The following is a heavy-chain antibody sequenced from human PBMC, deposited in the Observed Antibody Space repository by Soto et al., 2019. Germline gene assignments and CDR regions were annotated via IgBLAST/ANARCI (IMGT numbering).Heavy chain of an antibody. Sequence: VGSLRLSCVATGFSFRNYAMNWVRQAPGKGLEWVSGIFGNGDVTYYADSVKGRFTISRDNSNNTLYLQMKSLRAEDTAVYYCAKDDTYSDSFNGFDYWGQGTQVTVSS. V-gene: IGHV3-23*01. CDR1: GFSFRNYA. CDR3: AKDDTYSDSFNGFDY. D-gene: IGHD2-21*01. CDR2: IFGNGDVT. J-gene: IGHJ4*02.